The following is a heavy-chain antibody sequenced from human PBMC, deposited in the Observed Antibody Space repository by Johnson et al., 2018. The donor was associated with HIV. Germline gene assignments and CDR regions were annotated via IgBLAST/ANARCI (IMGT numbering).Heavy chain of an antibody. D-gene: IGHD6-6*01. Sequence: VQLVESGGGLVQPGGSLRLSCAASGFTVSSNYMSWVRQAPGRGLEWVAFIRYDGSNKYYADSVKGRFTISRDNSKNTLYLQMNSLRAEDTAVYYCAKDEIAARPLDAFDIWGQGTMVTVSS. V-gene: IGHV3-30*02. CDR2: IRYDGSNK. J-gene: IGHJ3*02. CDR3: AKDEIAARPLDAFDI. CDR1: GFTVSSNY.